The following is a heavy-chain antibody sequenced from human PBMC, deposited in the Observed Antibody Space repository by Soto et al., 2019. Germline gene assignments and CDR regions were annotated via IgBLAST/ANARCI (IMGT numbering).Heavy chain of an antibody. CDR2: IYYSGST. D-gene: IGHD6-6*01. CDR3: ARQLRPHKRSSSCQVDF. J-gene: IGHJ4*01. V-gene: IGHV4-39*01. CDR1: GGSISSSSHY. Sequence: LSLTCTVSGGSISSSSHYWGWIRQPPGKGLEWIGSIYYSGSTYYNPSLKSRVTISVDTSKNQFSLKLSSVTAADTAVYYCARQLRPHKRSSSCQVDFWGQRIQVTVSS.